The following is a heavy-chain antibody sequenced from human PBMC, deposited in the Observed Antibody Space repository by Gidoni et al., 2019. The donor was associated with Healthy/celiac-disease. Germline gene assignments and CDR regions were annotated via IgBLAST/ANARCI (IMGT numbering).Heavy chain of an antibody. J-gene: IGHJ5*02. Sequence: QVQLQQWGAGLLKPSETLSLTCAVYGGSFSGYYWSWIRQPPGKGLEWIGEINHSGSTNYNPSLKSRVTISVDTSKNQFSLKLSSVTAADTAVYYCARAVGRGYDFWSAIRGWFDPWGQGTLVTVSS. CDR1: GGSFSGYY. CDR2: INHSGST. D-gene: IGHD3-3*01. CDR3: ARAVGRGYDFWSAIRGWFDP. V-gene: IGHV4-34*01.